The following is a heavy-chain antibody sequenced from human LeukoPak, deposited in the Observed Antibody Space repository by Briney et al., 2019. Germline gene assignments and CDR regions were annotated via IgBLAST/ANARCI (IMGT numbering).Heavy chain of an antibody. CDR3: ARDKPRGSYYGSIFDS. CDR2: IRDDGGEI. Sequence: GGSLRLSCEASGFTFSSYWMSWVRQAPEKGLEWVANIRDDGGEIYYVDSVKGRFTISRDNAKSSLFLQMNSLRAEDAAVYYCARDKPRGSYYGSIFDSWGQGTLVTVSS. V-gene: IGHV3-7*01. CDR1: GFTFSSYW. J-gene: IGHJ4*02. D-gene: IGHD1-26*01.